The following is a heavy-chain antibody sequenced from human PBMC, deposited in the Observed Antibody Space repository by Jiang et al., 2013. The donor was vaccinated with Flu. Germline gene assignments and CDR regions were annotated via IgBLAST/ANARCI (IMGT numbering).Heavy chain of an antibody. CDR3: ARDLYYYDSSGYITKLRVSGMDV. V-gene: IGHV3-11*01. CDR1: GFTFSDYY. Sequence: VQLVESGGGLVKPGGSLRLSCAASGFTFSDYYMSWIRQAPGKGLEWVSYISSSGSTIYYADSVKGRFTISRDNAENSLYLQMNSLRAEDTAVYYCARDLYYYDSSGYITKLRVSGMDVWGQGTTVTVSS. CDR2: ISSSGSTI. J-gene: IGHJ6*02. D-gene: IGHD3-22*01.